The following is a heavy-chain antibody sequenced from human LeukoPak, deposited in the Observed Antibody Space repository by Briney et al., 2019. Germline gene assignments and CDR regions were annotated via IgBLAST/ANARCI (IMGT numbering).Heavy chain of an antibody. Sequence: ASVKVSRKASGYTFTGYYMHWVRQAPGQGLEWMGRINPNSGGTNYAQKFQGRVTMTRDTSISTAYMELSRLRSDDTAVYYCARRLNCSGGSCYSPFDYWGQGTLVTVSS. CDR3: ARRLNCSGGSCYSPFDY. CDR1: GYTFTGYY. CDR2: INPNSGGT. D-gene: IGHD2-15*01. J-gene: IGHJ4*02. V-gene: IGHV1-2*06.